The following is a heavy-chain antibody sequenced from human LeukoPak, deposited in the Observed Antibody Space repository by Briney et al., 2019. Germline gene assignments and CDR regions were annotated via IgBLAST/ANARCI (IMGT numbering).Heavy chain of an antibody. J-gene: IGHJ4*02. V-gene: IGHV6-1*01. D-gene: IGHD3-10*02. Sequence: PSQTLSLTCAISGDSVSSNSAAWSWIRQSPSRGLEWLGRTYYRSKWHNEYAVSVKSRINIYPDTSKNQVSLQLSSVTPEDTAVYYCARTSNVFDYWGQGTLVTVSS. CDR1: GDSVSSNSAA. CDR2: TYYRSKWHN. CDR3: ARTSNVFDY.